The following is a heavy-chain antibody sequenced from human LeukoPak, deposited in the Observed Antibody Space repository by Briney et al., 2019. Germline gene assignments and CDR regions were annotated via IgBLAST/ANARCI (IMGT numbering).Heavy chain of an antibody. D-gene: IGHD5-18*01. CDR1: GFIFGDHA. CDR3: ARGSIQLWLHNGMDV. CDR2: IRSKASGGTT. V-gene: IGHV3-49*04. Sequence: GGSLRLSCTGSGFIFGDHAMAWVRRAPGKGLEWVGFIRSKASGGTTEYAASVKGRFTISRDDSKGTAYPQMDSLKTEDTGVYYCARGSIQLWLHNGMDVWGQGTTVTVSS. J-gene: IGHJ6*02.